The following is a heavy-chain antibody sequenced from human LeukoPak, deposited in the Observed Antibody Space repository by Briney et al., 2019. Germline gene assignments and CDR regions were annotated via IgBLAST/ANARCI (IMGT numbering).Heavy chain of an antibody. D-gene: IGHD6-19*01. J-gene: IGHJ4*02. CDR1: GFTFSSYW. CDR3: AKDSGWYTHDC. V-gene: IGHV3-7*01. Sequence: GGPLRLSCAASGFTFSSYWMSWVRQAPGKGLEWVANIKQDGSEKYYVDSVKGRFTISRDNAKNSLYLQMNSLRAEDTAVYYCAKDSGWYTHDCWGQGTLVTVSS. CDR2: IKQDGSEK.